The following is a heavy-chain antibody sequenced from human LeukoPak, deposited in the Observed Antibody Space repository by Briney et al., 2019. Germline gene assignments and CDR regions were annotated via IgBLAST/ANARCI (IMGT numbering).Heavy chain of an antibody. V-gene: IGHV3-23*01. CDR1: GFTFSSYA. J-gene: IGHJ5*02. CDR2: ISGGGEG. D-gene: IGHD3-9*01. CDR3: TTSSQYYDILTGYSS. Sequence: GGSLRLSCAASGFTFSSYALSWVRQAPGKGLEWVSGISGGGEGFYADSVKGRFTISRDNSKNMVYLQMNSLKTEDTAVYYCTTSSQYYDILTGYSSWGQGTLVTVSS.